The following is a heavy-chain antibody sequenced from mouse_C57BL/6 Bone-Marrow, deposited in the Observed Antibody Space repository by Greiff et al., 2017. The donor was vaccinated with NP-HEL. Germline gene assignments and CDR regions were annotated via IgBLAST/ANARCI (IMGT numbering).Heavy chain of an antibody. CDR3: ARLRHDY. J-gene: IGHJ2*01. CDR1: GYTFTDYN. Sequence: EVKLMESGPELVKPGASVKIPCKASGYTFTDYNMDWVKQSHGKSLEWIGDINPNNGGTIYNQKFKGKATLTVDKSSSTAYMELRSLTSEDTAVYYCARLRHDYWGQGTTLTVSS. CDR2: INPNNGGT. D-gene: IGHD1-2*01. V-gene: IGHV1-18*01.